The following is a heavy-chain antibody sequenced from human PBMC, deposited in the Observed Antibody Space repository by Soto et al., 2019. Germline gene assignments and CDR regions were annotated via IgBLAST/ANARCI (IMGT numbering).Heavy chain of an antibody. V-gene: IGHV4-30-4*01. CDR2: IYAGGRT. CDR1: GGSISTVDYW. Sequence: QVQLQESGPGLVKPSQTLSLTCTASGGSISTVDYWWSWIRQAPDMGLEWIGHIYAGGRTYNNTSLESRVTTSVDTSKSQLALTLSSVRAADTAVYSCARGPSGDKVDSWGQGTLVTVSS. D-gene: IGHD7-27*01. CDR3: ARGPSGDKVDS. J-gene: IGHJ4*02.